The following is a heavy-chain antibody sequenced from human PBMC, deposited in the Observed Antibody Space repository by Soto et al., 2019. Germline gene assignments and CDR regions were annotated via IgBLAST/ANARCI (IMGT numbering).Heavy chain of an antibody. CDR2: LNPKSGMT. V-gene: IGHV1-8*01. D-gene: IGHD1-26*01. CDR3: ARVAGSPDY. Sequence: QVQLVQSGPEVKKPGASVKVSCKASGYTFTTYDFNWVRQAPGQGLEWMGWLNPKSGMTGSAQKFQGRVTMTRDSSISTVYMELSSLRSEDAAVYSCARVAGSPDYWGQGTLVTVSS. J-gene: IGHJ4*02. CDR1: GYTFTTYD.